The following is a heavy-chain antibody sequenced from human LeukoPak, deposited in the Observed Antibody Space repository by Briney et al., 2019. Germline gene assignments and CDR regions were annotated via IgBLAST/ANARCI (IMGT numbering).Heavy chain of an antibody. D-gene: IGHD2-21*02. CDR3: RIVVVTASAFDI. CDR1: GGSFSGYY. Sequence: SETLSLTCAVCGGSFSGYYWSWIRQPPGKGLEWIGEINHSGSTNYNPSLKSRVTISVDTSKNQFSLKLSSVTAADTAVYYCRIVVVTASAFDIWSQGTMVTVSS. J-gene: IGHJ3*02. V-gene: IGHV4-34*01. CDR2: INHSGST.